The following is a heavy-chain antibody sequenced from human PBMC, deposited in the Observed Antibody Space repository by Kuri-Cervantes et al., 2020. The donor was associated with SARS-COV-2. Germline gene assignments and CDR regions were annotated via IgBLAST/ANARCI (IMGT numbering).Heavy chain of an antibody. J-gene: IGHJ5*02. D-gene: IGHD2-2*01. CDR3: ARAAGPAARTSWFDP. CDR2: IYISGST. CDR1: GGSISIGSYY. V-gene: IGHV4-61*02. Sequence: SETLSLTCTVSGGSISIGSYYWSWIRQPAGKGLEWIGRIYISGSTNYNPTLKSRVTISVDTSKNQFSLKLRSVTAADTAVYYCARAAGPAARTSWFDPWGQGTLVTVSS.